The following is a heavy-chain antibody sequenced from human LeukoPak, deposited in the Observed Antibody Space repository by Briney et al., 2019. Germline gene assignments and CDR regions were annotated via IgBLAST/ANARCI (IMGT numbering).Heavy chain of an antibody. CDR1: GGSFSGYY. J-gene: IGHJ5*02. D-gene: IGHD2-2*01. Sequence: ETLSLTCAVYGGSFSGYYWSWIRQPPGKGLEWIGEINHSGSTNYNPSLNTRVPISVDTSKTQFSLKLTSVTPADTAVYYCARDPFYCSSTSCQRYNWFDPWGQGTLVTVSS. CDR3: ARDPFYCSSTSCQRYNWFDP. CDR2: INHSGST. V-gene: IGHV4-34*01.